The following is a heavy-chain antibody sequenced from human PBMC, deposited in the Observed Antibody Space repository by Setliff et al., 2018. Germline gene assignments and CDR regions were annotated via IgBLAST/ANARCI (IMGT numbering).Heavy chain of an antibody. CDR1: GDSIDTDIW. D-gene: IGHD1-7*01. J-gene: IGHJ5*02. V-gene: IGHV4-4*03. CDR3: ARNWHWGFDP. Sequence: LPETLSLTCTVSGDSIDTDIWWSWVRQSPGKGLEWIGEIYLGGSPTYNPSLKSRVTISIYKSKNQLSLDLTSVTAADTAVYYCARNWHWGFDPWGRGALVTVSS. CDR2: IYLGGSP.